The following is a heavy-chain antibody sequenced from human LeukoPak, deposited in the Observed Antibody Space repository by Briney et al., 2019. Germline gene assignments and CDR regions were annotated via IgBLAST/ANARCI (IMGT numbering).Heavy chain of an antibody. CDR1: GYTFTSYD. V-gene: IGHV1-8*01. CDR3: ARVYSAAGLRYYYGMDV. CDR2: MNPNSGNT. D-gene: IGHD6-13*01. J-gene: IGHJ6*02. Sequence: SVKVSCKASGYTFTSYDINWVRPATGQGLEWMGWMNPNSGNTGYAQKFQGRVTMTRNTSISTAYMELSSLRSEDTAVYYCARVYSAAGLRYYYGMDVWGQGTTVTVSS.